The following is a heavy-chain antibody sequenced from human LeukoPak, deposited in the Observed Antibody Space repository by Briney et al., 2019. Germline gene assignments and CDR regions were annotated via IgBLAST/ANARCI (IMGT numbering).Heavy chain of an antibody. CDR1: GYTFTDYA. D-gene: IGHD3/OR15-3a*01. J-gene: IGHJ6*03. CDR2: INTNTGNP. Sequence: ASVTVSCKTSGYTFTDYAVNWVRQAPGQGLEWMGWINTNTGNPTYAQGFTGRFVFSIDTSVSTAYLQISSLKAEDTAVYYCARDHRGLHYYRYMDVWGKGTTITVSS. V-gene: IGHV7-4-1*02. CDR3: ARDHRGLHYYRYMDV.